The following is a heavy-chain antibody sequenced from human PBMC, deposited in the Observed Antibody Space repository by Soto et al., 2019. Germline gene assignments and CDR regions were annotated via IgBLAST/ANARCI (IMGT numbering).Heavy chain of an antibody. V-gene: IGHV3-33*06. J-gene: IGHJ4*02. CDR2: IWYDGSNK. CDR3: AKYAGSNAYHPNDY. CDR1: GFTFNTYG. D-gene: IGHD3-16*01. Sequence: GGSLRLSCAASGFTFNTYGLHWVRQAPGKGLEWVAVIWYDGSNKYYTDSVKGRFTISRDNSKNTLYLQMNSLRAEDAAVYYYAKYAGSNAYHPNDYWGQGALVTVS.